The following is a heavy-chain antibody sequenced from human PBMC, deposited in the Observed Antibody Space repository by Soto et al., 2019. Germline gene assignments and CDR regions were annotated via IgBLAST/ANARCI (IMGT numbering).Heavy chain of an antibody. Sequence: GASMKVSCKPSVYPFTRYHGNWGRQGPRQGRGWRGRMNPDSGSTDYAVKFQGRLTMTRNTSMSTAYLELRSLTSEDTAIYYCARGRFISNVYDSGWYIAHWGQGTQVTVSS. V-gene: IGHV1-8*01. CDR1: VYPFTRYH. J-gene: IGHJ5*02. CDR3: ARGRFISNVYDSGWYIAH. D-gene: IGHD6-19*01. CDR2: MNPDSGST.